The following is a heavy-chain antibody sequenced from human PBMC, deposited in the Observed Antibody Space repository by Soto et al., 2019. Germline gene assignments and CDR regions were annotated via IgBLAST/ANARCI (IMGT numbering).Heavy chain of an antibody. V-gene: IGHV4-30-2*01. CDR1: GGSIISDGYP. CDR3: VRRSPEDAFDI. Sequence: SETLSLTCAVSGGSIISDGYPWSWIRQPPGKGLQWIGHIYEGGNTYYTPSLESGVAISTDKSKNQFSLRLSSVTAADTAVYYCVRRSPEDAFDIWGQGTMVTVSS. J-gene: IGHJ3*02. CDR2: IYEGGNT.